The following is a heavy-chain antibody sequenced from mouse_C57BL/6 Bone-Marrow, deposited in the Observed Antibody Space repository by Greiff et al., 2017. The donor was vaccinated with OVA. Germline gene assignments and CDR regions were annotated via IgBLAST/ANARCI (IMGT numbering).Heavy chain of an antibody. CDR2: ISPSDSET. V-gene: IGHV1-61*01. D-gene: IGHD1-1*02. Sequence: VQLQQPGAELVRPGSSVQLSCKASGYTFTSYWMDWVKPRPGQGLDWIGNISPSDSETHYNQKFKDKATLTVDKSSSTAYMQLSSLTSEDSAVYYCVYGPDYWGQGTTLTVSS. CDR1: GYTFTSYW. CDR3: VYGPDY. J-gene: IGHJ2*01.